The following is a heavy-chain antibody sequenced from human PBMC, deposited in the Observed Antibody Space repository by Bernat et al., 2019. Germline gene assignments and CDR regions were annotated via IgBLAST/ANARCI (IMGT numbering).Heavy chain of an antibody. V-gene: IGHV3-33*01. Sequence: QVQLVESGGGVVQPGRSLRLSCAASGFTFSSYGMHWVRQASGKGLEWVAVIWYDGSNKYYADSVKGRFTISRDNSKNTLYLQMNSLRAEDTAVYYCARERGAAGDYGMDVWGQGTTVTVSS. CDR3: ARERGAAGDYGMDV. CDR2: IWYDGSNK. CDR1: GFTFSSYG. D-gene: IGHD6-13*01. J-gene: IGHJ6*02.